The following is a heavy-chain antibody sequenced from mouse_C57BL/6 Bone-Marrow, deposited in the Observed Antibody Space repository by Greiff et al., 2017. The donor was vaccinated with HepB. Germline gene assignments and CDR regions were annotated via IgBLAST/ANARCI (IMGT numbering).Heavy chain of an antibody. D-gene: IGHD1-1*01. CDR3: ARPFYYYGSGGFDV. J-gene: IGHJ1*03. CDR2: ISNLAYSI. CDR1: GFTFSDYG. V-gene: IGHV5-15*01. Sequence: DVHLVESGGGLVQPGGSLKLSCAASGFTFSDYGMAWVRQAPRKGPEWVAFISNLAYSIYYADTVTGRFTISRENAKNTLYLEMSSLRSEDTAMYYCARPFYYYGSGGFDVWGTGTTVTVSS.